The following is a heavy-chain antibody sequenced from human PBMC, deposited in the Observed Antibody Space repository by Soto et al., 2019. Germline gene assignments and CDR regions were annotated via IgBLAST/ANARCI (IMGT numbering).Heavy chain of an antibody. CDR1: GYSFTSYY. CDR3: AREAVAFDY. J-gene: IGHJ4*02. CDR2: ISPGGFST. D-gene: IGHD6-19*01. Sequence: RASVKVSCKASGYSFTSYYMHWVRQAPGQGLEWMGLISPGGFSTTYAQRFQGRVTMTNDTSTSTFYMDLSSLTSEDTAIYYCAREAVAFDYWGQGTLVTVSS. V-gene: IGHV1-46*01.